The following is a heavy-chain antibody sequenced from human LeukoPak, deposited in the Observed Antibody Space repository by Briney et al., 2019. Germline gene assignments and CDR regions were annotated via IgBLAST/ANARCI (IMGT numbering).Heavy chain of an antibody. Sequence: PSETLSLTCAVYGGSFSAYCWSWIRQPPGKGLEWIGEINHSGSTNYNPSLKSRVTISVDASKNQFSLKLSSVTAADTAVYYCARGRFNESLWFGESPYYFDYWGQGTLVTVSS. V-gene: IGHV4-34*01. D-gene: IGHD3-10*01. CDR1: GGSFSAYC. CDR2: INHSGST. J-gene: IGHJ4*02. CDR3: ARGRFNESLWFGESPYYFDY.